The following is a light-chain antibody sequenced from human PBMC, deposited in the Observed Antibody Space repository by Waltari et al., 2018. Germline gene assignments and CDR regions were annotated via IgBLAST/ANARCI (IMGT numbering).Light chain of an antibody. Sequence: FLLTQPHSVSESPGMTVTISCTRSSGSIAVNFVQVYQQRPGRSPTPVIYEDKLRPSGVPDRFSGSIDSSSNSAFLTISGLTTEDEADYYCQSYDTSNHGVFGGGTKLTVL. CDR1: SGSIAVNF. J-gene: IGLJ3*02. V-gene: IGLV6-57*01. CDR2: EDK. CDR3: QSYDTSNHGV.